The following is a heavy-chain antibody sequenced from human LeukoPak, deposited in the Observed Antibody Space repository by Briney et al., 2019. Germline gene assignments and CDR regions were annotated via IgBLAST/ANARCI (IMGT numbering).Heavy chain of an antibody. J-gene: IGHJ4*02. CDR2: VSSDASNT. D-gene: IGHD3-3*01. CDR3: AGHFGAWHYFDY. V-gene: IGHV3-30*04. CDR1: GFIFSNYA. Sequence: PGGSLRLSCAASGFIFSNYAIHWVRQAPGSGLEWVAVVSSDASNTYYADSVKGRFTISRDNSKNTLYLQLNSLRAEDSAVYYCAGHFGAWHYFDYWGQGTLVTVSP.